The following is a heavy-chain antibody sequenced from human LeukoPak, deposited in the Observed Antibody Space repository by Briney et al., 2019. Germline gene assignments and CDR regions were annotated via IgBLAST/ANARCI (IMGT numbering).Heavy chain of an antibody. CDR3: ARGDALYYYYYCMDV. J-gene: IGHJ6*03. CDR2: INPNSGGT. Sequence: ASVKVSCKTSGYTLTGYYMHWVRQAPGQGLEWMGWINPNSGGTNYAQKFQGRVTMTRDTSISTAYMELSRLRSDDTAVYYCARGDALYYYYYCMDVWGKGTTVTVSS. CDR1: GYTLTGYY. V-gene: IGHV1-2*02.